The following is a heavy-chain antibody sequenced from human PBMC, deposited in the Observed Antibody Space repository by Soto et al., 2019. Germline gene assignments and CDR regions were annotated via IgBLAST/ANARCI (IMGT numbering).Heavy chain of an antibody. Sequence: QITLNESGPTVVRPTETLTLTCRFSGFSLTTSGVXVXXXXXXXXXXXXXXXXXXWDDDKRYSASQKSRLTITKDTSKNQVVLTVSDLDPTDTATYYCAHRVLRTVFGLVTTTAIYFDYWGQGTPVAVSS. V-gene: IGHV2-5*02. J-gene: IGHJ4*02. D-gene: IGHD3-3*01. CDR1: GFSLTTSGVX. CDR2: XXWDDDK. CDR3: AHRVLRTVFGLVTTTAIYFDY.